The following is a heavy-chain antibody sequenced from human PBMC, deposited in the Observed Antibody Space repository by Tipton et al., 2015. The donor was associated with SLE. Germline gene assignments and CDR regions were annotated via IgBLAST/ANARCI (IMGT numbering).Heavy chain of an antibody. CDR2: MSDSGNT. CDR1: GGSITDYY. V-gene: IGHV4-59*01. Sequence: TLSLTCSVSGGSITDYYWSWIRQAPGKGPEWIGHMSDSGNTNYNPSLKNRVTISLDTSRSQISLRLNSMTAADTAVYYCARLPDYFDHWGQGALVTVSS. J-gene: IGHJ4*02. CDR3: ARLPDYFDH.